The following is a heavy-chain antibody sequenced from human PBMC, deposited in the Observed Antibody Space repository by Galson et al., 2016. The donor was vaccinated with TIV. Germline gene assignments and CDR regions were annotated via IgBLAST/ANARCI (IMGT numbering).Heavy chain of an antibody. Sequence: SLRLSCAASGFIFADYAMHWVRQGPGKGLEWVSGISWNSGSIGYADSVKGRFTISRDNAKNSLYLQINSLRTEDTALYYCVKDSRIEAMLMGYGLDVWGQGTTVTVSS. J-gene: IGHJ6*02. D-gene: IGHD2-8*01. CDR1: GFIFADYA. V-gene: IGHV3-9*01. CDR3: VKDSRIEAMLMGYGLDV. CDR2: ISWNSGSI.